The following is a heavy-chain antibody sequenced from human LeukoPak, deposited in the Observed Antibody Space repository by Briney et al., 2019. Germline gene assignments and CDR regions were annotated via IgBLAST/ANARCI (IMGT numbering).Heavy chain of an antibody. CDR3: ARAASTDFDY. CDR2: INPNSGGT. J-gene: IGHJ4*02. CDR1: GYTFTGYY. V-gene: IGHV1-2*02. Sequence: ASVKVSCKASGYTFTGYYMHWVRPAPGQGLAWMGWINPNSGGTNYAQRFQGRVTMTRDTSISTAYMELSRLRSDDTAVYYCARAASTDFDYWGQGTLVTVSS.